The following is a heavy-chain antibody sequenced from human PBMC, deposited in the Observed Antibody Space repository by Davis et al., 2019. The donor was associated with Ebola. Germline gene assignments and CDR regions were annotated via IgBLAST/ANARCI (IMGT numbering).Heavy chain of an antibody. Sequence: SETLSLTCTVSGGSINNYYWSWIRQSPGKGLEWIGYISYSGTTNYNPSLKSRVTISADTSKNQLSLKLSSVTAADTAVYYCARGNGDYPNWFDPWGQGTLVTVSS. V-gene: IGHV4-59*01. CDR2: ISYSGTT. CDR1: GGSINNYY. D-gene: IGHD4-17*01. J-gene: IGHJ5*02. CDR3: ARGNGDYPNWFDP.